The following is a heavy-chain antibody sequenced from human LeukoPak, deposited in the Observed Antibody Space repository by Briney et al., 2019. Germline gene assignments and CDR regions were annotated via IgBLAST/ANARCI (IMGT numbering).Heavy chain of an antibody. CDR2: FGPEHGET. J-gene: IGHJ4*02. V-gene: IGHV1-24*01. Sequence: ASVKVSCKVSGSSLTELSMHWVRQAPGKGLEWMGGFGPEHGETLYAQRFQGRVTMTEDRSTDTAYMELSGLRSEDTAVYYCATDRQQLRSFDYWGQGTLVTVSS. D-gene: IGHD3-16*01. CDR3: ATDRQQLRSFDY. CDR1: GSSLTELS.